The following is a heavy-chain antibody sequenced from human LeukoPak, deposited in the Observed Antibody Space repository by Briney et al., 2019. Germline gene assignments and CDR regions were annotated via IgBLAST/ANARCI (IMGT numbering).Heavy chain of an antibody. CDR3: EAAAGTYHSGMDV. D-gene: IGHD6-13*01. Sequence: GRSLRLSCAASGFTFSSYAMHWVRQAPGKGLEWVAVISYDGSNKYYADSVKGRFTISRDNSKNTLYLRMNSLRAEDTAVYYCEAAAGTYHSGMDVWGQGTTVTVSS. J-gene: IGHJ6*02. V-gene: IGHV3-30-3*01. CDR1: GFTFSSYA. CDR2: ISYDGSNK.